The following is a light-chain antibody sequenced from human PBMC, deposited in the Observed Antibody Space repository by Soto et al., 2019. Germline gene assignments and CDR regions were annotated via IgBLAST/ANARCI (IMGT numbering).Light chain of an antibody. V-gene: IGKV1-12*01. CDR3: LQVANFPRT. Sequence: IHMXQSPCSXXXXXXXXXXITXRASQGINSRLAWFQQQPGRPPKYVIQAATMLQSGFPSRFAGSGSGRDFTLTIHTLQPEDSATYYCLQVANFPRTFGQGTKVDI. J-gene: IGKJ1*01. CDR2: AAT. CDR1: QGINSR.